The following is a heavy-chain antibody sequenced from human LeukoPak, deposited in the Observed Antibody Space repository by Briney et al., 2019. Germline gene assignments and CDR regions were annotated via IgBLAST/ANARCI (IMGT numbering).Heavy chain of an antibody. CDR1: GYTFTSYG. J-gene: IGHJ5*02. CDR2: ISAYNGNT. D-gene: IGHD3-10*01. Sequence: ASVKVSCKASGYTFTSYGISWVRQAPGQGLEWMGWISAYNGNTNYAQKLQGRVTITADESTSTAYMELSSLRSEDTAVYYCARDNGRFGELSHDWFDPWGQGTLVTVSS. V-gene: IGHV1-18*01. CDR3: ARDNGRFGELSHDWFDP.